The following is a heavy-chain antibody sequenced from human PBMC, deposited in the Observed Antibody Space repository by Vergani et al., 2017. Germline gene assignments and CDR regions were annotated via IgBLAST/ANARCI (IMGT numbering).Heavy chain of an antibody. CDR2: IIPIFGTA. CDR3: ASGSIVRQYYFDY. Sequence: QVQLVQSGAEVKKPGASVKVSCKASGYTFTGYYMHWVRQAPGQGLEWMGGIIPIFGTANYAQKFQGRVTITADESTSTAYMELSSLRSEDTAVYYCASGSIVRQYYFDYWGQGTLVTVSS. CDR1: GYTFTGYY. V-gene: IGHV1-69*13. J-gene: IGHJ4*02. D-gene: IGHD1-26*01.